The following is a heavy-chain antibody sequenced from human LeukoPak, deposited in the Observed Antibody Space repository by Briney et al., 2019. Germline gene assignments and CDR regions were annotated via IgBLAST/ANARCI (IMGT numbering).Heavy chain of an antibody. CDR2: IKSKADGATI. V-gene: IGHV3-15*01. CDR1: GFTFSEAW. CDR3: MTDVLWDPAGY. D-gene: IGHD2-8*01. J-gene: IGHJ4*02. Sequence: TGRSLRLSCAASGFTFSEAWMSWVSQAPGKGLEWVGRIKSKADGATIDYAAPVKGRFTISRDDSENTLYLRMSRLKTEDTAVYYCMTDVLWDPAGYWGQGTLVTVSS.